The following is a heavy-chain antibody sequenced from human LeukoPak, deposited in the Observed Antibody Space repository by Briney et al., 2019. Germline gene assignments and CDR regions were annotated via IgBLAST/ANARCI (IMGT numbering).Heavy chain of an antibody. CDR3: AKAPHYSDSSGYFDY. J-gene: IGHJ4*02. V-gene: IGHV3-30*18. D-gene: IGHD3-22*01. CDR2: ISYDGRNK. CDR1: GFTFSNYG. Sequence: GGSLRLSCAASGFTFSNYGIHWVRQAPGKGLEWVAAISYDGRNKFYPDSVKGRFTISRDNSKNTLYLQMNSLRPEDTAVYYCAKAPHYSDSSGYFDYWGQGTLVTVSS.